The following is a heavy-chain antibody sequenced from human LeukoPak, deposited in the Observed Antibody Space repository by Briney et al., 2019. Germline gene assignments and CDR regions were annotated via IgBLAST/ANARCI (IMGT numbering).Heavy chain of an antibody. V-gene: IGHV1-8*01. J-gene: IGHJ4*02. D-gene: IGHD3-10*01. CDR2: NSGNT. Sequence: NSGNTGYAQKFQGRVTMTRNTSISTAYMELSSLRSEDTAVYYCARGRSKVWFGDLPIIDYWGQGTLVTVSS. CDR3: ARGRSKVWFGDLPIIDY.